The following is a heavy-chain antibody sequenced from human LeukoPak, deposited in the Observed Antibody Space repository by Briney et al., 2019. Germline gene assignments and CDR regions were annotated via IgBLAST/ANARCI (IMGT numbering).Heavy chain of an antibody. D-gene: IGHD5-12*01. V-gene: IGHV4-38-2*01. CDR1: GYSISSGYY. Sequence: PSETLSLTCAVSGYSISSGYYWGWIRQPPGKGLEWIGSIYHSGSTYYNPSLKSRVTISVDTSKNQFSLKLSSVTAADTGVYYCARRLVATITSAFDIWGQGTMVTVSS. CDR3: ARRLVATITSAFDI. J-gene: IGHJ3*02. CDR2: IYHSGST.